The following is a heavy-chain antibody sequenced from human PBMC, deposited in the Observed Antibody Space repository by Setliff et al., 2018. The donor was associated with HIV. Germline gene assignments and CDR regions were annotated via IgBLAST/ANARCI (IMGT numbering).Heavy chain of an antibody. CDR1: GFVFSDHS. CDR2: ISATGTTV. Sequence: GGSLRLFCAASGFVFSDHSLHWVRQVPGEGLEWLSYISATGTTVSYADSVKGRFTISRDNSKNTVYLQMSTLRAEDTAIYSCATLARFAPDYWSQGTQVTVSS. J-gene: IGHJ4*02. CDR3: ATLARFAPDY. V-gene: IGHV3-48*01.